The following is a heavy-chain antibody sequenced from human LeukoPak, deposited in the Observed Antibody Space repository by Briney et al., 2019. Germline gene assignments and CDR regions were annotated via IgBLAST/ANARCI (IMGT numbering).Heavy chain of an antibody. V-gene: IGHV4-39*07. D-gene: IGHD5-24*01. CDR1: GGSISSSSYY. Sequence: PSETLSLTCTVSGGSISSSSYYWGWIRQPPGKGLEWIGSIYHSGSTYYNPSLKSRVTISVDTSKNQFSLKLSSVTAADTAVYYCAREGDGYNYGYWGQGTLVTVSS. CDR2: IYHSGST. CDR3: AREGDGYNYGY. J-gene: IGHJ4*02.